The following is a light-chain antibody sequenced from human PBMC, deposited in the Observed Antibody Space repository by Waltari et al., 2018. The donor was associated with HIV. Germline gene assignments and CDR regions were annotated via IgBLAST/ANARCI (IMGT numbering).Light chain of an antibody. J-gene: IGKJ2*03. V-gene: IGKV4-1*01. CDR3: QQYYSTPHS. CDR1: QSVLYSSNNKNY. CDR2: WAS. Sequence: DIVMTQDPDILAMCLGERGTFNCKSRQSVLYSSNNKNYLAWYQQKPGQPPKLLIYWASTRESGVPDRFSGSGSGTDFTLTISSLQAEDVAVYYCQQYYSTPHSFGQGTKLEIK.